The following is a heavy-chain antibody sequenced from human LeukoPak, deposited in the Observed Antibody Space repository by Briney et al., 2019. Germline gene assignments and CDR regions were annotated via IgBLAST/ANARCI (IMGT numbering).Heavy chain of an antibody. CDR2: IYSGGST. V-gene: IGHV3-66*02. CDR1: GFTVSSNY. J-gene: IGHJ4*02. Sequence: GGSLRLSCAASGFTVSSNYMNWVRQAPGKGLEWVSVIYSGGSTYYADSVKGRFTISRDNSKNTLYLQMNSLRAEDTAVYYCARDNESGYYYDSSGYWFDYWGQGTLVTVSS. D-gene: IGHD3-22*01. CDR3: ARDNESGYYYDSSGYWFDY.